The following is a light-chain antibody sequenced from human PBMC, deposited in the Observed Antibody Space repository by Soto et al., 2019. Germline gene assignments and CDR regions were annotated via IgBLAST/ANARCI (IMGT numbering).Light chain of an antibody. V-gene: IGLV2-11*01. CDR2: XXX. Sequence: QSVLTQPRSVSGSPGQSVTISCTGTSSDVGGYNYVSWYQHHPGKAPKLMIYXXXXXXXXXXXXXXGSKSGNTASLTISGXXADDXXXYYCCSYAGTYTYVFGTGTKVTVL. CDR3: CSYAGTYTYV. J-gene: IGLJ1*01. CDR1: SSDVGGYNY.